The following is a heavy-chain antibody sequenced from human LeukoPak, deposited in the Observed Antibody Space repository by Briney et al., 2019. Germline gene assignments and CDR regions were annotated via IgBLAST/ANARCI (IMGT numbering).Heavy chain of an antibody. CDR3: ARPYGSGSYILGFDY. CDR2: IRYDGSNK. J-gene: IGHJ4*02. V-gene: IGHV3-30*02. Sequence: PGGSLRLSCAASGFTFSSYGMHWVRQAPGKGLEWVAFIRYDGSNKYYADSVKGRFTISRDNSKNTLYLQMNSLRAEDTAVYYCARPYGSGSYILGFDYWGRGTLVTVSS. CDR1: GFTFSSYG. D-gene: IGHD3-10*01.